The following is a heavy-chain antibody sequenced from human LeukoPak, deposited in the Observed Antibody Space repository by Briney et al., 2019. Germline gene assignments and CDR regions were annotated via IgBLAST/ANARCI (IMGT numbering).Heavy chain of an antibody. CDR1: GGTFISYA. CDR3: AAYCSSTSRYILNGMDV. D-gene: IGHD2-2*02. J-gene: IGHJ6*02. CDR2: IIPIFGTA. Sequence: SVKVSCKASGGTFISYAISWVRQAPGQGLEWMGGIIPIFGTANYAQKFQGRVTITADESTSTAYMELSSLRSEDTAVYYCAAYCSSTSRYILNGMDVWGQGTTVTVSS. V-gene: IGHV1-69*13.